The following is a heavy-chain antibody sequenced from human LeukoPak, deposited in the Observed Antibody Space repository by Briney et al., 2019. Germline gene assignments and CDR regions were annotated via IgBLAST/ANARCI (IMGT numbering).Heavy chain of an antibody. J-gene: IGHJ4*02. CDR1: GFTFSSYG. V-gene: IGHV3-7*05. CDR2: IQQDGSDK. Sequence: GGSLRLSCAASGFTFSSYGMHWVRQAPGKGLEWVANIQQDGSDKYYVDSVKGRFTISRDNAKNSLYLQMDSLRAEDTAMYYCTRVIVEVPGISDYCDYWGQGTLVTVSS. D-gene: IGHD2-2*01. CDR3: TRVIVEVPGISDYCDY.